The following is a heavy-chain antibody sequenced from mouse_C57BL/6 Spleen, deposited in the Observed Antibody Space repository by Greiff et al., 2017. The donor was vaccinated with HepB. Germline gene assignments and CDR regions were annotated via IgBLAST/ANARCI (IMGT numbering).Heavy chain of an antibody. Sequence: ESGPGLVKPSQSLSLTCSVTGYSITSGYYWNWIRQFPGNKLEWMGYISYDGSNNYNPSLKNRISITRDTSKNQFFLKLNSVTTEDTATYYCARPGDGGTYFDYWGQGTTLTVSS. CDR2: ISYDGSN. D-gene: IGHD4-1*01. J-gene: IGHJ2*01. V-gene: IGHV3-6*01. CDR3: ARPGDGGTYFDY. CDR1: GYSITSGYY.